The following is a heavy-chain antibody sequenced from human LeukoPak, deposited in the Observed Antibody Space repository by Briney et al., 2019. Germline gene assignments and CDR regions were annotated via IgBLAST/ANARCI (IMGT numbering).Heavy chain of an antibody. CDR1: GGSISSSSYY. CDR3: ARSVEGYCSGGSCYSYYYYMDV. V-gene: IGHV4-39*01. J-gene: IGHJ6*03. Sequence: SETLSLTCTVSGGSISSSSYYWGWIRQPPGKGLEWIGSIYYSGSTYYNPSLRSRVTISVDTSKNQFSLKLSSVTAADTAVYYCARSVEGYCSGGSCYSYYYYMDVWGKGTTVTVSS. CDR2: IYYSGST. D-gene: IGHD2-15*01.